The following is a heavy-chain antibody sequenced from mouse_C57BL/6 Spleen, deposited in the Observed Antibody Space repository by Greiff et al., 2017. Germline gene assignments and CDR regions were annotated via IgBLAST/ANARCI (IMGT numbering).Heavy chain of an antibody. Sequence: QVQLQQPGAELVMPGASVKLSCKASGYTFTSYWMHWVKQRPGQGLEWIGELDPSDSYTNYNQKFKGKSTLTVDKSSSTAYMQLSSLTSEDSAVYYCARSTTSGDFDVWGTGTTVTVSS. J-gene: IGHJ1*03. CDR2: LDPSDSYT. CDR3: ARSTTSGDFDV. D-gene: IGHD1-1*01. V-gene: IGHV1-69*01. CDR1: GYTFTSYW.